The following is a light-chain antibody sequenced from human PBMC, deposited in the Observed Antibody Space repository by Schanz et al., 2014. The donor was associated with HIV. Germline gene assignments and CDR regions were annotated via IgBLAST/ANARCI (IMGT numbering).Light chain of an antibody. CDR2: STS. V-gene: IGKV1-39*01. CDR3: QQSYTAPLT. Sequence: DIRMTQSPSSLSASVGDSVTITCRASQSISPYLNWYQQGPGKAPKLLIYSTSTLQRGVPSRFRGGGSGTYFTLTISSLQPEDFATYYCQQSYTAPLTCGGGTKVEIK. CDR1: QSISPY. J-gene: IGKJ4*01.